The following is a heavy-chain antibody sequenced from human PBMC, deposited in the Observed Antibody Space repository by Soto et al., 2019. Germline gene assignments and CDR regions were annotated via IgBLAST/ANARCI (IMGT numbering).Heavy chain of an antibody. CDR2: ISSSSSYI. CDR3: ASPCSSTSCYAIDAFDI. Sequence: EVQLVESGGGLVKPGGSLRLSCAASGFTFSSYSMNWVRQAPGKGLEWVSSISSSSSYIYYADSVKGRFTISRDNAKNSLYLQMNSLRAEDTAVYYCASPCSSTSCYAIDAFDIWGQGTMVTVSS. J-gene: IGHJ3*02. D-gene: IGHD2-2*01. CDR1: GFTFSSYS. V-gene: IGHV3-21*01.